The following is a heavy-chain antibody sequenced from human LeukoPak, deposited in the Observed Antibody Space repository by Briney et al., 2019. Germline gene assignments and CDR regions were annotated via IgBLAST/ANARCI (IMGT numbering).Heavy chain of an antibody. V-gene: IGHV4-38-2*02. Sequence: SETLSLTCTISGYSISSGYYWGWIRQPPGKGLEWIGSIYHSGSTYYNPSLKSRVTISLDTSENQFSLKLSSVTAADTAVYYCARGLRSSSSRTFDYWGQGTLVTVSS. CDR3: ARGLRSSSSRTFDY. CDR2: IYHSGST. J-gene: IGHJ4*02. D-gene: IGHD6-6*01. CDR1: GYSISSGYY.